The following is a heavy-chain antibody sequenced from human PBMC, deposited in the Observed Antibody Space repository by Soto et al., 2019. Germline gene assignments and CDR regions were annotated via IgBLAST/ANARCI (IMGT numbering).Heavy chain of an antibody. CDR2: ISGSGGST. CDR1: GFTFSSYA. J-gene: IGHJ6*04. Sequence: GGSLRLSCAASGFTFSSYAMSWVRQAPGKGLEWVSAISGSGGSTYYADSVKGRFTISRDNSKNTLYLQMNSLRAEDTAVYYWAKARWSGYSPRDVWGKGTTVTVSS. D-gene: IGHD3-3*01. CDR3: AKARWSGYSPRDV. V-gene: IGHV3-23*01.